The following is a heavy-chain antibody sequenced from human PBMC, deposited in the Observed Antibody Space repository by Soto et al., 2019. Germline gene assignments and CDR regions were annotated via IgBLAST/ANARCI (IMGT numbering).Heavy chain of an antibody. D-gene: IGHD6-19*01. V-gene: IGHV5-51*01. CDR2: IFPGDSDT. J-gene: IGHJ4*02. CDR1: GYTFTNYW. Sequence: HGESLKISCQGSGYTFTNYWIGWVRQMPGKGLEWMGIIFPGDSDTRYSPSFQGQVTISADKSITTAYLQWNSLKASDTAFYYCARASGWYRQLDYWGLGTLVTVSS. CDR3: ARASGWYRQLDY.